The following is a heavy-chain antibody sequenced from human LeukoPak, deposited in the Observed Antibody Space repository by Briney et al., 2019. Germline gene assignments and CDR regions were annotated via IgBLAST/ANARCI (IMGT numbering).Heavy chain of an antibody. CDR2: INPESGAT. D-gene: IGHD3-10*01. CDR1: GYPFSGYY. V-gene: IGHV1-2*02. Sequence: ASVKVSCTASGYPFSGYYIPWVRQGPGQGLELLGCINPESGATKYAQRLEGRVTVTRDTSVTTVHMELSGLRYDDSAVYYCARENLKYYGSGSYLYWGQGSRVTVSS. CDR3: ARENLKYYGSGSYLY. J-gene: IGHJ4*02.